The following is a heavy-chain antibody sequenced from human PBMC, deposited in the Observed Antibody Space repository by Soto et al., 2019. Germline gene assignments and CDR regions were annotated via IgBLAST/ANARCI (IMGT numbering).Heavy chain of an antibody. CDR1: GFTFSSYA. V-gene: IGHV3-23*01. J-gene: IGHJ4*02. Sequence: PGGSLRLSCAASGFTFSSYAMSWVRQAPGKGLECVSAISGSGGSTYYADSVKGRFTISRDNSKNTLYLQMNSLRAEDTAVYYCAKDTTRLRYFDWLPTNFDYWGQGTLVTVSS. CDR3: AKDTTRLRYFDWLPTNFDY. D-gene: IGHD3-9*01. CDR2: ISGSGGST.